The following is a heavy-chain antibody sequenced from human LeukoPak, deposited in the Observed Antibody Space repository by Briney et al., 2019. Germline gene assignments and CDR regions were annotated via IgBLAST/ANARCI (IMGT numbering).Heavy chain of an antibody. D-gene: IGHD6-6*01. Sequence: TSETLSRNGTVSCGSISSYYWSWIRKPPGTGLEWIGYIYTSGSTNYNPSLKSRVTISVDTSKNQFSLKLSSVLAADTAVYYCARRRAVSSGFDYWGQGTLVTVSS. CDR1: CGSISSYY. CDR2: IYTSGST. J-gene: IGHJ4*02. V-gene: IGHV4-4*09. CDR3: ARRRAVSSGFDY.